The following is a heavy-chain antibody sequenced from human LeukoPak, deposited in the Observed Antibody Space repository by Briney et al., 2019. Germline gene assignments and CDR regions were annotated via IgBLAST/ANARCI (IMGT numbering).Heavy chain of an antibody. CDR1: GGSISSGSYY. CDR2: IYTSGST. D-gene: IGHD3-22*01. V-gene: IGHV4-61*02. CDR3: ARDNYYDSSGYRY. J-gene: IGHJ4*02. Sequence: SQTLSLTCTVSGGSISSGSYYWSWIRQPAGRGLEWIGRIYTSGSTNYNPSLNSRVTISVDTSNNQFSLKLSSVTAADTAVYYCARDNYYDSSGYRYWGQGTLVTVSS.